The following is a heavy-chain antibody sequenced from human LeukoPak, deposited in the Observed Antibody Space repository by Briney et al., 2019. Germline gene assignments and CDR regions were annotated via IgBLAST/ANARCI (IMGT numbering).Heavy chain of an antibody. J-gene: IGHJ6*03. D-gene: IGHD2-2*01. Sequence: GGSLRLSCAASGFTVNINYMNWVRQAPGKGLEWVPAISGSGGSTYYADSVKGRFTISRDNSKNTLYLQMNSLRAEDTAVYYCATHPKDGVVPALFYYYYYMDVWGKGTTVTVSS. V-gene: IGHV3-23*01. CDR2: ISGSGGST. CDR3: ATHPKDGVVPALFYYYYYMDV. CDR1: GFTVNINY.